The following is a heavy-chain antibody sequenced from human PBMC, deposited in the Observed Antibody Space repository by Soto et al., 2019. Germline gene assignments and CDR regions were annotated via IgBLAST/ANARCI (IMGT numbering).Heavy chain of an antibody. Sequence: GGSLRLSCAASGFTFSSYSMNWVRQAPGKGLEWVSSISSSSSYIYYADSVKGRFTISRDNAKNSLYLQMNSLGAEDTAVYYCARVLAQWLDVGMGAFDIRAQRTTVTGSS. CDR1: GFTFSSYS. CDR3: ARVLAQWLDVGMGAFDI. CDR2: ISSSSSYI. V-gene: IGHV3-21*01. D-gene: IGHD6-19*01. J-gene: IGHJ6*02.